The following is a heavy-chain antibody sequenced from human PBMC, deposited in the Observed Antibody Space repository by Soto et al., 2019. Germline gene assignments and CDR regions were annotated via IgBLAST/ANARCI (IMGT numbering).Heavy chain of an antibody. V-gene: IGHV1-8*01. CDR1: GYTFTSYD. D-gene: IGHD5-18*01. Sequence: QVQLVQSGAEVKKPGASVKVSCKASGYTFTSYDINWVRQATGQGLEWMGWMNPNSGNTGYAQKFQGRVTMTRNTSISTAYMELSSLRSENTAVYYCARLHYGYAREDYYYYMDVWGKGTKITFSS. CDR3: ARLHYGYAREDYYYYMDV. J-gene: IGHJ6*03. CDR2: MNPNSGNT.